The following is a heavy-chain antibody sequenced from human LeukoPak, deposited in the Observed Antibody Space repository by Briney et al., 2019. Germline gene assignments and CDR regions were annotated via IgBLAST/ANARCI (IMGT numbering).Heavy chain of an antibody. Sequence: PSETLSLTCTVSGGSISSYYWSWIRQPPGKGLEWIGYIYYSGSTNYNPSLKSRVTISVATSKNQFSLKLSSVTAADTAVYFCARGRVSSSTWYSTYYYYFYMDVWGKGTTVTVSS. J-gene: IGHJ6*03. V-gene: IGHV4-59*01. CDR2: IYYSGST. CDR1: GGSISSYY. CDR3: ARGRVSSSTWYSTYYYYFYMDV. D-gene: IGHD1-1*01.